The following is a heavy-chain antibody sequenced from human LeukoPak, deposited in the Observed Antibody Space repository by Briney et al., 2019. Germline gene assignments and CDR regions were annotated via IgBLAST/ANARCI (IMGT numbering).Heavy chain of an antibody. CDR1: GGSISSGSYY. Sequence: SQTLSLTCTVSGGSISSGSYYWSWIRQPPGKGLEWIGYIYYSGSTNYNPSLKSRVTISVDTSKNQFSLKLSSVTAADTAVYYCARGGIVGATTVWGQGTLVTVSS. CDR2: IYYSGST. CDR3: ARGGIVGATTV. J-gene: IGHJ4*02. V-gene: IGHV4-61*01. D-gene: IGHD1-26*01.